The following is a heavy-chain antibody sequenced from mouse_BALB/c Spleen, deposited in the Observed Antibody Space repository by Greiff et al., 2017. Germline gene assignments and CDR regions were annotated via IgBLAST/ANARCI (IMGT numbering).Heavy chain of an antibody. V-gene: IGHV2-6-7*01. Sequence: QVQLQQSGPGLVAPSQSLSITCTVSGFSLTGYGVTWVRQPPGKGLEWLGMIWGDGSTDYNSALKSRLSISKDNSKSQVFLKMNSLQTEDTARYYCARDTGLRRGTWFAYWGQGTLVTVSA. J-gene: IGHJ3*01. CDR3: ARDTGLRRGTWFAY. CDR1: GFSLTGYG. CDR2: IWGDGST. D-gene: IGHD2-4*01.